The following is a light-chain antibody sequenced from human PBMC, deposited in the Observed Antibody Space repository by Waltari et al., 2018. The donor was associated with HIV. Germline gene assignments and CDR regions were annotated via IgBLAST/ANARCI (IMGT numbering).Light chain of an antibody. Sequence: QAVLTQPASLSASPGASASLTFPFRRGIYVVLYRSYWYQQQRGSPPQYLLGYKSDLDKQQGVGVPSRVSGSKDASANAGILLISGLQSGDEADYYCVIWHNSAWVFGGGTKLTVL. J-gene: IGLJ2*01. CDR1: RGIYVVLYR. CDR2: YKSDLDK. CDR3: VIWHNSAWV. V-gene: IGLV5-45*01.